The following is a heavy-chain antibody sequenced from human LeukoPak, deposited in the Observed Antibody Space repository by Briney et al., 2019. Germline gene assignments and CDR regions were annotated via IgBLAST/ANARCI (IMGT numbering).Heavy chain of an antibody. CDR1: GYSFITYW. CDR3: ARRSSSWPGYGMDV. CDR2: VFPGDSDT. J-gene: IGHJ6*02. Sequence: AGESLKISCKGSGYSFITYWIGWVRQMPGKGLEWMGIVFPGDSDTTYSPSFQGQVTISADKSISTAYLQWSSLKASDTAMYYCARRSSSWPGYGMDVWGQGTTVTVSS. V-gene: IGHV5-51*01. D-gene: IGHD6-13*01.